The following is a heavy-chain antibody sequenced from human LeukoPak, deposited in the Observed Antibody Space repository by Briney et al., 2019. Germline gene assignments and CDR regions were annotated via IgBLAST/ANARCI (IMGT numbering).Heavy chain of an antibody. CDR3: AKEGRSTTPGY. D-gene: IGHD6-13*01. V-gene: IGHV3-21*01. J-gene: IGHJ4*02. Sequence: PGGSLRLSCAASGFTFSSSNMDWVRQAPGKGLEWVSSISSSSSSIYYTESVKGRFTISRDNTKNSLFLQMNSLRAEDTAVYFCAKEGRSTTPGYWGQGTLVTVSS. CDR1: GFTFSSSN. CDR2: ISSSSSSI.